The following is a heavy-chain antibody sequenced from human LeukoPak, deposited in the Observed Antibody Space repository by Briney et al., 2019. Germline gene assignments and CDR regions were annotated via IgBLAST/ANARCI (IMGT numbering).Heavy chain of an antibody. D-gene: IGHD6-19*01. CDR3: ARDNGYSSGRSVDY. CDR2: IYSGGST. V-gene: IGHV3-66*01. Sequence: PGGSLRLSCAASGFTVSSNYMSWVGQAPGKGLEWVSVIYSGGSTYYADSVKGRFTISRDNSKNTLYLQMNSLRAEDTAVYYCARDNGYSSGRSVDYWGQGTLVTVSS. J-gene: IGHJ4*02. CDR1: GFTVSSNY.